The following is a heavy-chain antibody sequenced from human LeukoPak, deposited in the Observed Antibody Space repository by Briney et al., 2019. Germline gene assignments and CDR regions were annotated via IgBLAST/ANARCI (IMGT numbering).Heavy chain of an antibody. Sequence: PGGSLRLSCAASGFTFSSYAMTWVRQAPGKGLEWVSTISGSSGSTYYADSVKGRFTISRDNSKNALYLQMNSLRAEDTAVYYCARDDNWNYEDYWGQGTLVTVSS. J-gene: IGHJ4*02. CDR1: GFTFSSYA. V-gene: IGHV3-23*01. CDR2: ISGSSGST. CDR3: ARDDNWNYEDY. D-gene: IGHD1-7*01.